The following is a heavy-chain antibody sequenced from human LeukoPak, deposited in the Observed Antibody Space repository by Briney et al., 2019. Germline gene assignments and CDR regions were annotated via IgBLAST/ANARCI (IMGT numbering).Heavy chain of an antibody. Sequence: SETLSLTCTVSGCSISSYYWSWIRQPPGKGLEWIGYIYYSGSTNYNPSLKSRVTISVDTSKNQFSLKLSSVTAADTAVYYCARHVRSYGLPYYFDYWGQGTLVTVSS. D-gene: IGHD5-18*01. CDR3: ARHVRSYGLPYYFDY. J-gene: IGHJ4*02. CDR2: IYYSGST. V-gene: IGHV4-59*08. CDR1: GCSISSYY.